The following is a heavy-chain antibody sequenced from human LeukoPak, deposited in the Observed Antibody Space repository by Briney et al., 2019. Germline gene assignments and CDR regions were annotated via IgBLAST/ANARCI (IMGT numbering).Heavy chain of an antibody. CDR2: ISAYNGNT. D-gene: IGHD3-9*01. CDR3: ARRGLDYDILTGYQY. V-gene: IGHV1-18*01. Sequence: ASVKVSCKASGYTFISYGISWVRQAPGQGLEWMGWISAYNGNTNYAQKLQGRVTMTTDTSTSTAYVELRSLRSDDTAVYYCARRGLDYDILTGYQYWGQGTLVTVSS. J-gene: IGHJ4*02. CDR1: GYTFISYG.